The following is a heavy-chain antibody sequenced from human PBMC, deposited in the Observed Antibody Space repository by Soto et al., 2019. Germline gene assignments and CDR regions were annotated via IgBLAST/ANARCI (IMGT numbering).Heavy chain of an antibody. D-gene: IGHD6-19*01. J-gene: IGHJ6*02. V-gene: IGHV3-48*02. CDR2: ISSSSSTI. Sequence: EVQLVESWGGLVQPGGSLRLSCAASGFTFSRYSMNWVRQAPGKGLELVSYISSSSSTIYYADSVKGRFTISRDNAKNSLYLQMNSLRDEDTAVYYCAAAVADAGSDYYYGMDVGGQGTTVTVSS. CDR3: AAAVADAGSDYYYGMDV. CDR1: GFTFSRYS.